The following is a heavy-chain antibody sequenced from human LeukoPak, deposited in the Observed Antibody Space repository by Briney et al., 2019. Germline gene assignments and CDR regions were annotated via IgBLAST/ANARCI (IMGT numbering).Heavy chain of an antibody. J-gene: IGHJ6*02. CDR2: IKSKTDGGTT. V-gene: IGHV3-15*01. D-gene: IGHD5-18*01. Sequence: PGGSLRLSCAASGFTFSHAWLSWVRQAPGKGLEWVGRIKSKTDGGTTDYAAPVKGRITISRDDSKNTLYLQMNSLKTEDTAVYYCTTDSPVDTAMVPYYYYGMDVWGQGTTVTVSS. CDR1: GFTFSHAW. CDR3: TTDSPVDTAMVPYYYYGMDV.